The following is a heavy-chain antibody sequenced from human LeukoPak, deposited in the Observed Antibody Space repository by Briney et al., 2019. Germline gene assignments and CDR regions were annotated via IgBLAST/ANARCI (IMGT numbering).Heavy chain of an antibody. V-gene: IGHV1-2*02. CDR3: ARDHRVRGVIFTFGY. CDR2: INPNSGGT. D-gene: IGHD3-10*01. CDR1: GYTFTGYY. J-gene: IGHJ4*02. Sequence: ASVKVSCKASGYTFTGYYMHWVRQAPGQGLEWMGWINPNSGGTNYAQKFQGRVTMTRDTSISTAYMELSRLRSDDTAVYYCARDHRVRGVIFTFGYWGQGTLVTVSS.